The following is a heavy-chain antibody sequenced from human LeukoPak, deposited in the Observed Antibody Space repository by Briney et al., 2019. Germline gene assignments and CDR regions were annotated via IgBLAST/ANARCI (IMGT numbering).Heavy chain of an antibody. CDR1: GFTVSSNY. Sequence: GGSLRLSCAASGFTVSSNYMSWVRQAPGKGLEWVSVIYSGGSTNYADSVKGRFTISRDNSKNTLYLQMNSLRAEDTAVYYCARDRGSVGYSYGPEGQGYFDYWGQGTLVTVSS. CDR3: ARDRGSVGYSYGPEGQGYFDY. V-gene: IGHV3-66*01. CDR2: IYSGGST. J-gene: IGHJ4*02. D-gene: IGHD5-18*01.